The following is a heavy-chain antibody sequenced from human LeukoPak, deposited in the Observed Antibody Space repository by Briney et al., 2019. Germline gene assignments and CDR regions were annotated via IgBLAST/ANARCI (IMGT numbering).Heavy chain of an antibody. CDR1: GGSISSYY. V-gene: IGHV4-59*01. D-gene: IGHD3-10*01. J-gene: IGHJ6*03. CDR2: IYDSGST. CDR3: ARPMVRGVIPYMDV. Sequence: PSETLSLTCTVSGGSISSYYWSWIRQPPGKGLEWIGYIYDSGSTKYNPSLKSRVTTSVDTSKNQFSLKLSSVTAADTAVYYCARPMVRGVIPYMDVWGKGTTVTVSS.